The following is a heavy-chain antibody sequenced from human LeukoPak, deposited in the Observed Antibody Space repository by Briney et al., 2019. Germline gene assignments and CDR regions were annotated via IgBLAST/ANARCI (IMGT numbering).Heavy chain of an antibody. CDR3: ARGGPGDSSGYYYFDY. D-gene: IGHD3-22*01. Sequence: GRSLRLSCAASGFTFSTYGMHWVRQAPGKGLEWVAVKSYDGSNKYYADSVKGRFTISRDNSKNTLYLQMNSLRAEDTAVYYCARGGPGDSSGYYYFDYWGQGTLVTVSS. CDR2: KSYDGSNK. V-gene: IGHV3-30*03. CDR1: GFTFSTYG. J-gene: IGHJ4*02.